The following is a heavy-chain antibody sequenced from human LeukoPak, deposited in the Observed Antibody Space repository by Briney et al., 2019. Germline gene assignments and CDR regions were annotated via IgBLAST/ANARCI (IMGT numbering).Heavy chain of an antibody. D-gene: IGHD3-10*01. CDR2: IYDSGST. CDR3: ARAGRKGSYFDY. CDR1: GGSISSSSYY. J-gene: IGHJ4*02. V-gene: IGHV4-31*03. Sequence: PSETLSLTCTVSGGSISSSSYYWSWIRQHPGKGLEWIGYIYDSGSTYYNPSLKSRVTISVDTSKNQFSLKLCSVTAADTAVYYCARAGRKGSYFDYWGQGTLVTVSS.